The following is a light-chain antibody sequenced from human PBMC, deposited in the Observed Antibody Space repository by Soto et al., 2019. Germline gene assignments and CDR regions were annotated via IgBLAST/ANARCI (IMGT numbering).Light chain of an antibody. CDR3: LQDYNFPFT. Sequence: AIQMTQSPSSLSASVGDRVTITCRASQGIRNDLGWFQQKPGKAPTLLIYAASSLQGGVPSRFSGSGSGTNFTLTITSLQPEDFATYYCLQDYNFPFTFGGGTKVEIK. J-gene: IGKJ4*01. CDR1: QGIRND. V-gene: IGKV1-6*01. CDR2: AAS.